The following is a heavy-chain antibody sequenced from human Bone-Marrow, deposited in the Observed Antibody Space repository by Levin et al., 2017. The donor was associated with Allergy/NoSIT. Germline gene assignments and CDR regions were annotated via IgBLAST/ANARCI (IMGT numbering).Heavy chain of an antibody. V-gene: IGHV3-30*04. CDR1: GFTFLSYA. Sequence: GESLKISCSASGFTFLSYAMHWVRLAPGKGLEWVAIISHDGTNKFYADSVKGRFTISRDNSKNTVSLQMNSLRAEDTAVYYCVRDRTRGITVSGTFFDSWGQGSLVTVSS. J-gene: IGHJ4*02. CDR3: VRDRTRGITVSGTFFDS. CDR2: ISHDGTNK. D-gene: IGHD6-19*01.